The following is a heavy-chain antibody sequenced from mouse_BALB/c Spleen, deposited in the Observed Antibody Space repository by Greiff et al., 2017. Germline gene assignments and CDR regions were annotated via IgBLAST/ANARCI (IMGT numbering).Heavy chain of an antibody. Sequence: EVQVVESGGGLVQPKGSLKLSCAASGFTFNTYAMNWVRQAPGKGLEWVARIRSKSNNYATYYADSVKDRFTISRDDSQSMLYLQMNNLKTEDTAMYYCVRQGYFDYWGQGTTLTVSS. V-gene: IGHV10-1*02. CDR1: GFTFNTYA. CDR2: IRSKSNNYAT. CDR3: VRQGYFDY. J-gene: IGHJ2*01.